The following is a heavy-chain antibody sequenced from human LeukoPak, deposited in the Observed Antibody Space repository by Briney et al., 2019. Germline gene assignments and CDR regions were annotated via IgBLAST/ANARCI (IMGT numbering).Heavy chain of an antibody. CDR2: MNPNSGNT. D-gene: IGHD3-22*01. V-gene: IGHV1-8*01. CDR3: ARVPRGGYDSSGYYFFDY. Sequence: ASVKVSCKASGYTFTSYDINWVRQATGQGLEWMGWMNPNSGNTGYAQKFQGRVTMTRDTSTSTVYMELSSLRSEDTAVYYCARVPRGGYDSSGYYFFDYWGQGTLVTVSS. CDR1: GYTFTSYD. J-gene: IGHJ4*02.